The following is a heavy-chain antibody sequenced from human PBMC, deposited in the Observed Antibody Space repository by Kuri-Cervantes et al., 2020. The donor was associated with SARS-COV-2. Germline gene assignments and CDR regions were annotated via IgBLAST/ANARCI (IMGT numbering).Heavy chain of an antibody. Sequence: GESLKISCAASGFTVSSNYMSWVRQAPGKGLEWVGFIRSKAYGGTTEYAASVKGRFTISRDDSKSIAYLRMNSLKTEDTAVYYCTRRDGYKLGVFDYWGQGTLVTVSS. CDR1: GFTVSSNY. J-gene: IGHJ4*02. CDR2: IRSKAYGGTT. D-gene: IGHD5-24*01. CDR3: TRRDGYKLGVFDY. V-gene: IGHV3-49*04.